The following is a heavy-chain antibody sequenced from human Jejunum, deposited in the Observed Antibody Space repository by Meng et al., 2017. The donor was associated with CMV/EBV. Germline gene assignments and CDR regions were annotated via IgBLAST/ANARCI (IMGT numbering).Heavy chain of an antibody. CDR1: GWKLSSEE. J-gene: IGHJ6*02. D-gene: IGHD2-21*02. V-gene: IGHV3-30*03. CDR2: KTKDGRER. CDR3: VRGMTHYGMDV. Sequence: GDEYGWKLSSEEMDRVRQDEGKGMEWEEVKTKDGRERKKEEKVKGRFSNSRDNYKNTVYLQMDSLRDEDTAVYYSVRGMTHYGMDVWGQGTTVTVS.